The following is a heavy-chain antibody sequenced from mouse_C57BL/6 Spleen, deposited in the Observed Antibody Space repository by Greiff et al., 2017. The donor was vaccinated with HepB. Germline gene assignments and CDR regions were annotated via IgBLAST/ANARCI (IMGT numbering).Heavy chain of an antibody. J-gene: IGHJ2*01. CDR1: GYTFTSYW. V-gene: IGHV1-64*01. CDR2: IHPNSGST. D-gene: IGHD1-1*01. Sequence: QVQLQQSGAELVKPGASVKLSCKASGYTFTSYWMHWVKQRPGQGLEWIGMIHPNSGSTNYNEKFKSKATLTVDKSSSTAYMQLSSLTSEDSAVYYCARDYYGSSYVGYWGQGTTLTVSS. CDR3: ARDYYGSSYVGY.